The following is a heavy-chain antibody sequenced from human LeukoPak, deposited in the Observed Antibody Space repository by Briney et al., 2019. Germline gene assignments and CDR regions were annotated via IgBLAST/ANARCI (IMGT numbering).Heavy chain of an antibody. CDR2: IYYSGST. D-gene: IGHD6-13*01. Sequence: SETLSLTCTVSGGSISSSSYYWGWIRQPPGKGLEWIGSIYYSGSTYYNPSLKSRVTISVDTSKNQFSLKLSSATAADTAVYYCATQTYSSSWTVWFDPWGQGTLVTVSS. V-gene: IGHV4-39*01. CDR1: GGSISSSSYY. J-gene: IGHJ5*02. CDR3: ATQTYSSSWTVWFDP.